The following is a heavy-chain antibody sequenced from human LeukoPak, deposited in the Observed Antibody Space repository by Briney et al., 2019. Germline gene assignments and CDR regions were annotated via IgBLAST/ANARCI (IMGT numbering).Heavy chain of an antibody. J-gene: IGHJ6*03. CDR1: GDSFSTNSAA. V-gene: IGHV6-1*01. Sequence: SQTLSLTCAISGDSFSTNSAAWNWIRQSPSRGLEWLGRTYYRSKWYNDYAISVKSLITVNPDTSKNQFSLQLNSVTPEDTGVYYCARDRKYYYGSEYYMDVWGKGTTVTISS. D-gene: IGHD3-10*01. CDR3: ARDRKYYYGSEYYMDV. CDR2: TYYRSKWYN.